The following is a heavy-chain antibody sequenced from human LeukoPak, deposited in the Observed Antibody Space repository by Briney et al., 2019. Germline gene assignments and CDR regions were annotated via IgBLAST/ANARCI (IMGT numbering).Heavy chain of an antibody. V-gene: IGHV3-23*01. J-gene: IGHJ4*02. Sequence: GGSLRLSCAASGFRFNFFGMSWVRQAPGKGLEWVSGVSASGSTTYYADSVQGRFTISRDNSKNALCLQMNSLRIEDTAVYYCARDRLGPPDYWGQGTLVTVSS. CDR3: ARDRLGPPDY. CDR1: GFRFNFFG. D-gene: IGHD4-11*01. CDR2: VSASGSTT.